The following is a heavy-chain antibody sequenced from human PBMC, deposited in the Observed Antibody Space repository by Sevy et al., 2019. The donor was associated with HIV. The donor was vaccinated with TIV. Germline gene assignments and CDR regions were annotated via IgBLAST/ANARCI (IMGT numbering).Heavy chain of an antibody. Sequence: VSVKVSCKVSGYTLSQLSMHWVRQAPGKGLEWLGTFDPEDGRTIYAQKFQGRVTMTEDTSTDTAYMELNSLNSEDTAVYYCATTKDYYDSSGYPFDYWGQGTQVTVSS. J-gene: IGHJ4*02. V-gene: IGHV1-24*01. CDR1: GYTLSQLS. CDR2: FDPEDGRT. D-gene: IGHD3-22*01. CDR3: ATTKDYYDSSGYPFDY.